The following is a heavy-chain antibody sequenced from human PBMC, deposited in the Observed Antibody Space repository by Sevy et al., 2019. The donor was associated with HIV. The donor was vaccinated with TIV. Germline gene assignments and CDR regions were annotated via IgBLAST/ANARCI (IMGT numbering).Heavy chain of an antibody. V-gene: IGHV3-30-3*01. CDR2: ISYDGGNK. D-gene: IGHD5-12*01. CDR1: GFTFSSYA. J-gene: IGHJ4*02. Sequence: GGSLRLSCAASGFTFSSYAMHWVRQAPGKGLEWVAVISYDGGNKYYADSVKGRFTISRDNSKNTLYLQMNSLRAEDTAVYYCASTPPRDGYNFALDYWGQGTLVTVSS. CDR3: ASTPPRDGYNFALDY.